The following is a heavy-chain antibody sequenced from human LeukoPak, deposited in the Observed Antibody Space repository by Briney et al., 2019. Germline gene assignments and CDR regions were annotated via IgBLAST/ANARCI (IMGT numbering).Heavy chain of an antibody. CDR3: ARVNNWFDP. CDR2: VNPNNGNT. Sequence: ASVKVSCKASGYTFTSYDINWVRQATGQGLEWMGWVNPNNGNTGYAQKFQGRVTMTRDTSINTAYMELSSLRSEDTAIYYCARVNNWFDPWGQGTLVTVSS. J-gene: IGHJ5*02. V-gene: IGHV1-8*01. CDR1: GYTFTSYD.